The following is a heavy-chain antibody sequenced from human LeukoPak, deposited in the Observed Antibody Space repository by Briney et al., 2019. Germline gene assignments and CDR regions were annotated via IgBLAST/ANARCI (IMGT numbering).Heavy chain of an antibody. CDR3: ARDYYGSGRSFGP. D-gene: IGHD3-10*01. J-gene: IGHJ5*02. Sequence: ASVKVSCKASGYTFTGYYMHWVRQAPGQGLEWMGWINPNSGGTNYAQKFQGRVTMTRDTSISTAYMELSRLRSDDTAVYYCARDYYGSGRSFGPWGQGTLVTVSS. CDR1: GYTFTGYY. CDR2: INPNSGGT. V-gene: IGHV1-2*02.